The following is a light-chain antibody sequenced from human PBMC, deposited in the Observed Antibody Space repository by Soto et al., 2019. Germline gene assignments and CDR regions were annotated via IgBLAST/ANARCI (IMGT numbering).Light chain of an antibody. Sequence: EIVLTQSPATLSLSPGERATLSCRASQSVSNYLAWYQQKPGQAPRLLIYDASNRASGIPARFSGSGSGTDFTLTISSLDPEDFAVYYCLQRSNWPPVTFGGGTKVEIK. V-gene: IGKV3-11*01. CDR3: LQRSNWPPVT. CDR1: QSVSNY. J-gene: IGKJ4*01. CDR2: DAS.